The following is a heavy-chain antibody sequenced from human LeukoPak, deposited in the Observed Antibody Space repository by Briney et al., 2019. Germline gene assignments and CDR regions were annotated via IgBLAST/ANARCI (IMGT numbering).Heavy chain of an antibody. D-gene: IGHD2-15*01. CDR3: AKGRGYCTGGSCYSDY. V-gene: IGHV3-23*01. CDR2: ISGSDGNT. J-gene: IGHJ4*02. CDR1: GFTFSNYA. Sequence: PGGSLRLSCTASGFTFSNYAMSWVRQAPGKGLEWVSNISGSDGNTYYADSVKGRFTISRDNSKNTLYLQMNSLRVEDTAIYYCAKGRGYCTGGSCYSDYWGQGTLVTVSS.